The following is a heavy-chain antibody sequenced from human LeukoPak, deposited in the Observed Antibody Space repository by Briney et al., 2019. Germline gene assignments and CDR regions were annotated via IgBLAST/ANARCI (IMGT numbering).Heavy chain of an antibody. J-gene: IGHJ4*02. CDR1: GFTFSNAW. CDR3: ARDFRGYDY. CDR2: TYESGTT. D-gene: IGHD6-13*01. V-gene: IGHV4-4*02. Sequence: PGGSLRLSCATSGFTFSNAWMSWVRQAPGKALEWIGETYESGTTNYNPSLKSRVTILIDKSKSQFSLTLTSVTAADTAVYYCARDFRGYDYWGQGTLVTVSS.